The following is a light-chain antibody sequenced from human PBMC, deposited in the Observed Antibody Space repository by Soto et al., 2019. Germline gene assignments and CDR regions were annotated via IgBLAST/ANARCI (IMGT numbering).Light chain of an antibody. J-gene: IGKJ2*01. Sequence: EIVVTQSPGTLSLSPGERATLSCRASQTVTSNYLAWYQQKPGQAPRLLIYAASRRATGIPERCSGSGSGTDFSLSISRLEPEDFAVYYCQQYGSSLSYTFGQGTKLEIK. V-gene: IGKV3-20*01. CDR2: AAS. CDR3: QQYGSSLSYT. CDR1: QTVTSNY.